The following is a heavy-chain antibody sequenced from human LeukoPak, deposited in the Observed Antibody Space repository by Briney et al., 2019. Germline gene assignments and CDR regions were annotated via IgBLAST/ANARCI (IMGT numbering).Heavy chain of an antibody. V-gene: IGHV3-21*01. D-gene: IGHD2-15*01. Sequence: GGSLRLSCAASGFTFSSYSINWVRQAPGKGLEWVSSISSSSRYVYYADSVKGRFTISRDNAKNSLYLQMNSLRAEDTAVYYCARRLVAALDGMDVWGQGTTVTVSS. J-gene: IGHJ6*02. CDR2: ISSSSRYV. CDR1: GFTFSSYS. CDR3: ARRLVAALDGMDV.